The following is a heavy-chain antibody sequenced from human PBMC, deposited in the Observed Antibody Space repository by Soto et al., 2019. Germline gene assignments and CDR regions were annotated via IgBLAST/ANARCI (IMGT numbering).Heavy chain of an antibody. V-gene: IGHV3-21*01. CDR2: ISSSSSYI. D-gene: IGHD2-2*01. CDR3: ARDSSLDY. Sequence: EVQLVESGGGLVKPGGSLRLSCAASGFIFSSKTMNWVRQAPGKGLEWVSSISSSSSYIYYADSVKGRFTISRDNAKNSLYLQMNSLRVEDTAVHYCARDSSLDYWGQGTLVTVSS. CDR1: GFIFSSKT. J-gene: IGHJ4*02.